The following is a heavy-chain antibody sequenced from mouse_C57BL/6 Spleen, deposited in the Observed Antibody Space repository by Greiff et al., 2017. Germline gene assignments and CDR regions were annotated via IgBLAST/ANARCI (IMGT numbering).Heavy chain of an antibody. CDR1: GYTFTSYW. CDR3: ARGGYYGNYYYAMDY. J-gene: IGHJ4*01. V-gene: IGHV1-64*01. Sequence: QVQLQQPGAELVKPGASVKLSCKASGYTFTSYWMHWVKQRPGRGLEWIGMIHPNSGSTNYNEKFKSKATLTVDKSSSTAYMQLSSLTSEDSAVYYCARGGYYGNYYYAMDYWGQGTSVTVSS. D-gene: IGHD2-1*01. CDR2: IHPNSGST.